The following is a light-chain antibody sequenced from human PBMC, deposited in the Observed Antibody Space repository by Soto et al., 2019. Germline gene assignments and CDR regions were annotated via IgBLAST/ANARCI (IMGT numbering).Light chain of an antibody. Sequence: DIQMTQSPSSLSASLGDIVTITCRASQSISSYLNWYQQKPGKAPKLLIYAASSLQSGVPSRFSGSGSGTDFTLTISSLQPEDFATYYCQQSYSTRITFGQGTRLEI. V-gene: IGKV1-39*01. J-gene: IGKJ5*01. CDR1: QSISSY. CDR2: AAS. CDR3: QQSYSTRIT.